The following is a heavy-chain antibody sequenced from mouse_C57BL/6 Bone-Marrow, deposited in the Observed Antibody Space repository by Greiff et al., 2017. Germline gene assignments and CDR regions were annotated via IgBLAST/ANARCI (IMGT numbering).Heavy chain of an antibody. CDR3: ARFPDGYYVIYAMDY. CDR1: GFNIKNTY. J-gene: IGHJ4*01. CDR2: IDPANGNT. D-gene: IGHD2-3*01. Sequence: EVNVVESVAELVRPGASVKLSCTASGFNIKNTYMHWVKQRPEQGLEWIGRIDPANGNTKYAPKFQGKATITADTSSNTTYLQLISLTSEDAAIYYSARFPDGYYVIYAMDYWGQGTSVTVSS. V-gene: IGHV14-3*01.